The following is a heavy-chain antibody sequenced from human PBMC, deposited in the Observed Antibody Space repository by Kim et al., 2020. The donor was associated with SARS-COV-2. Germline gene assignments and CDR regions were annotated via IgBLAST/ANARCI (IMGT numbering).Heavy chain of an antibody. CDR1: GGTFSSYA. CDR3: ARDGYNYWYFDY. J-gene: IGHJ4*02. Sequence: SVKVSCKASGGTFSSYAISWVRQAPGQGLEWMGGIIPIFGTANYAQKFQGRVTITADKSTSTAYMELSSLRSEDTAVYYCARDGYNYWYFDYWGQGTLVTVSS. V-gene: IGHV1-69*06. CDR2: IIPIFGTA. D-gene: IGHD5-12*01.